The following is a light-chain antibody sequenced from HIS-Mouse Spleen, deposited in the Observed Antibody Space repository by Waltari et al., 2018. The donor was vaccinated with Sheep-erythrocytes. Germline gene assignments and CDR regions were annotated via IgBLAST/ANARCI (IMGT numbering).Light chain of an antibody. CDR2: RNN. J-gene: IGLJ3*02. V-gene: IGLV1-47*01. Sequence: QSVLTQPPSASGTPGQRVTISCSGSSSNIGSNYVYWYQQLPGTAPNRHIYRNNQRPSGVPDRFSGCKSGTSASLAISGLRSEDEADYYCAAWDDSLSGNWVFGGGTKLTVL. CDR1: SSNIGSNY. CDR3: AAWDDSLSGNWV.